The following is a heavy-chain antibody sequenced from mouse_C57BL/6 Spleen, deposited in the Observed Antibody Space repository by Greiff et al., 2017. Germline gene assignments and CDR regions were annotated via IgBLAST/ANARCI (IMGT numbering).Heavy chain of an antibody. V-gene: IGHV1-52*01. D-gene: IGHD1-1*01. CDR1: GYTFTSYW. Sequence: VQLQQPGAELVRPGSSVKLSCKASGYTFTSYWMYWVKQRPIQGLEWIGNIDPSDSETHYNQKFKDKATLTVDKSSSTAYMQLSSLTSEDSAVYYCARSDGSSWFAYWGQGTLVTVSA. CDR3: ARSDGSSWFAY. CDR2: IDPSDSET. J-gene: IGHJ3*01.